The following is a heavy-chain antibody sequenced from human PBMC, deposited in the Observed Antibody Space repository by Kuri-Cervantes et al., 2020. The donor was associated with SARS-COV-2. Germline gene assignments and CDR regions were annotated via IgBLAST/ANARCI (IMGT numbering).Heavy chain of an antibody. V-gene: IGHV3-30*18. CDR1: EFSFSNYG. D-gene: IGHD2-8*01. J-gene: IGHJ4*02. Sequence: GESLKISCAASEFSFSNYGMHWVRQAPGKGLEWVASISYEGSNKHYADSVKDRFTISRDYSRDTLYLQMNSLRAEDTAVYYCAKSSGIFMIYATRAAFDHWGQGTLVTVSS. CDR2: ISYEGSNK. CDR3: AKSSGIFMIYATRAAFDH.